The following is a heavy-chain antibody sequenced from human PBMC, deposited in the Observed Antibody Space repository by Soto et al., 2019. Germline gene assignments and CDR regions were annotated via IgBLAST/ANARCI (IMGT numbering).Heavy chain of an antibody. D-gene: IGHD6-6*01. CDR1: GFTFSTYA. V-gene: IGHV3-23*01. Sequence: ELQLLESGGGLVQPGGSLRLSCAASGFTFSTYAMSWVRQAPGQGLEWVSGISGSDDTTYYADSLKGRFTISRDNSQNTLYLQMNSLRAEDTALYSCVTGQSSSWSTTGGLDVWGQGTTVTVSS. J-gene: IGHJ6*02. CDR2: ISGSDDTT. CDR3: VTGQSSSWSTTGGLDV.